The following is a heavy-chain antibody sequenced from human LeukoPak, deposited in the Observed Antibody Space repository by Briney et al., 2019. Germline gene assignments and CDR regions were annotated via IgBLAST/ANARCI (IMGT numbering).Heavy chain of an antibody. J-gene: IGHJ4*02. CDR1: GGSISSYY. D-gene: IGHD3-22*01. CDR3: ARTANYYDSSGYRGGFDY. Sequence: SETLSLTCTVSGGSISSYYWSWIRRPPGKGLEWIGYIYYSGSTNYNPSLKSRVTISVDTSKNQFSLKLSSVTAADTAVYYCARTANYYDSSGYRGGFDYWGQGTLVTVSS. V-gene: IGHV4-59*01. CDR2: IYYSGST.